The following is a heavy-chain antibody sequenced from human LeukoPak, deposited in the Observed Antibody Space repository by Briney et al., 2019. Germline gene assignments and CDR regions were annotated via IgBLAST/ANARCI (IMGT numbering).Heavy chain of an antibody. J-gene: IGHJ6*02. CDR3: AKDTPLFYHYYGIDV. V-gene: IGHV3-43*02. Sequence: GGSLLLSFAASGLNLYAYAMHWFRQAPGKGREWASLIIGDGTITYYSDSVKGRFTISRDNSKNSLFLEMNSLRSEDTALYYCAKDTPLFYHYYGIDVWGQGTTVTVSS. CDR1: GLNLYAYA. CDR2: IIGDGTIT.